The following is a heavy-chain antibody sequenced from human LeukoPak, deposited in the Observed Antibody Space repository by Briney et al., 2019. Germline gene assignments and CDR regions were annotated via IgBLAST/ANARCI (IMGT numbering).Heavy chain of an antibody. CDR1: GGSISSSTYY. CDR2: IYYSGNT. D-gene: IGHD2-2*03. CDR3: ARDGYLAVDY. V-gene: IGHV4-39*06. J-gene: IGHJ4*02. Sequence: PSETLSLTCTVSGGSISSSTYYWGWIRQPPGKGLEWIGNIYYSGNTYYNPSLESRVTISVDTSKNQFPLKLSSVTAADTAVYYCARDGYLAVDYWGQGTLLTVSS.